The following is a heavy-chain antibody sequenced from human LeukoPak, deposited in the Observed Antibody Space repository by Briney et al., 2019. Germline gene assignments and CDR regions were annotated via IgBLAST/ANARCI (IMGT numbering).Heavy chain of an antibody. CDR1: GYTFTGYY. D-gene: IGHD1-14*01. CDR3: AGGITGGDF. CDR2: INPNGGGT. V-gene: IGHV1-2*02. J-gene: IGHJ4*02. Sequence: ASVKVSCKTSGYTFTGYYIHWVRQAPGQGLEWMGWINPNGGGTNYAQKFQGRVTMTRDTSISTAYMELNRLTFDDTALYYCAGGITGGDFWGQGTLVTVSS.